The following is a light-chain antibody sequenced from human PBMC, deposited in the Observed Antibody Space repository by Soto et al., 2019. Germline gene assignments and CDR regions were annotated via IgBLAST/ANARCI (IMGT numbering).Light chain of an antibody. CDR3: HQYNSYSRGT. Sequence: DIQMTQSPSTLSASVGDRVTITCRASQSISSWLAWYQQKPGKAPKLLIYKASSLESGVPSRFSGSGSGTEFTLTISSLQPDDFSTYYCHQYNSYSRGTFGQGTKVEIK. CDR2: KAS. CDR1: QSISSW. J-gene: IGKJ1*01. V-gene: IGKV1-5*03.